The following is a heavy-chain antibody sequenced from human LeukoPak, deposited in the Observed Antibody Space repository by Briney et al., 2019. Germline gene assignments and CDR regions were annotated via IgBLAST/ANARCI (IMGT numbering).Heavy chain of an antibody. J-gene: IGHJ4*02. CDR1: GFTFSSYG. CDR3: ARGLIVVVPAAPVDY. Sequence: GGSPRLSCAASGFTFSSYGMHWVRQAPGKGLEWVAFIRYDGSNKYYADSVKGRFTISRDNSKNTLYLQMNSLRAEDTAVYYCARGLIVVVPAAPVDYWGQGTLVTVSS. D-gene: IGHD2-2*01. CDR2: IRYDGSNK. V-gene: IGHV3-30*02.